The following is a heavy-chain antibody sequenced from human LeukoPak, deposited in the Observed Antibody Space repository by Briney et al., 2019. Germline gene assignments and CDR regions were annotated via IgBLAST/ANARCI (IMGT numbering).Heavy chain of an antibody. V-gene: IGHV4-39*01. D-gene: IGHD6-13*01. CDR3: ARHIGAAAAGTYY. Sequence: PSETLSLTCTVSGGSISSSSYYWGWIRQPPGKGLEWIGSIYYSGSTYYNPSLKSRVTISVDTPKNQFSLKPSSVTAADTAVYYCARHIGAAAAGTYYWGQGTLVTVSS. J-gene: IGHJ4*02. CDR2: IYYSGST. CDR1: GGSISSSSYY.